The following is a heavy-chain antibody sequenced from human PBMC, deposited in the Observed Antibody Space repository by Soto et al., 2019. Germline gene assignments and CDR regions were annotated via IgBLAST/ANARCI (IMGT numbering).Heavy chain of an antibody. J-gene: IGHJ6*02. V-gene: IGHV1-69*12. D-gene: IGHD6-13*01. CDR1: GGTFSSYA. CDR2: IIPIFGTA. CDR3: ARDPIPYSSRWSYYYYGMDV. Sequence: QVQLVQSGAEVKKPGSSVKVSCKASGGTFSSYAISWVRQAPGQGLEWMGGIIPIFGTANYAQKFQGRVTITADESTSTAYMELSSLRSEDTAVYYCARDPIPYSSRWSYYYYGMDVWGQGTTVTVSS.